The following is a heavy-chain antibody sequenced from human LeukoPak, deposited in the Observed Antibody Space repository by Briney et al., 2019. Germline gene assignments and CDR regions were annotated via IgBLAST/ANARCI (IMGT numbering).Heavy chain of an antibody. CDR2: IKLDGSEK. J-gene: IGHJ4*02. D-gene: IGHD3-16*02. Sequence: GGSLRLSCVASGFTFGKYWMSWVRQAPGKGLEWVANIKLDGSEKNYVDSVKGRFTISRDNTKNSLYLQMNSLRAEDTAVYYCARGPSRYYDYVWGSYRYTDDNFDYWGQGTLVTVSS. CDR3: ARGPSRYYDYVWGSYRYTDDNFDY. CDR1: GFTFGKYW. V-gene: IGHV3-7*01.